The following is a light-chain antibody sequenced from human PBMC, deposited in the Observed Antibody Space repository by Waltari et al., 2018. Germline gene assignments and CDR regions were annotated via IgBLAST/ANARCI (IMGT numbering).Light chain of an antibody. CDR3: QVWDRNTDHTWV. V-gene: IGLV3-21*02. CDR1: KTGDKS. CDR2: NDD. J-gene: IGLJ1*01. Sequence: SYVLTQPPSVSVAPGQTATLTCGGNKTGDKSVHWYQQKTGQAPILVICNDDDRPSGIPERFSGSNSVNTAMLTISRVEAGDEADDYCQVWDRNTDHTWVFGPGTTVTVL.